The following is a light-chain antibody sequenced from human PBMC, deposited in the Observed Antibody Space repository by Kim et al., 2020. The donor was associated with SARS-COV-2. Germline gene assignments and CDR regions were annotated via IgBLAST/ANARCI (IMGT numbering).Light chain of an antibody. CDR3: MLRTHWPNS. J-gene: IGKJ2*03. CDR1: QNLVSSDRDTD. CDR2: KVS. V-gene: IGKV2-30*01. Sequence: QPASISCRTSQNLVSSDRDTDLSWYQQRPGQSPSRLIYKVSIRDSEVPDRFSRSRSGTDFTLRISRVEAEDVGVYYCMLRTHWPNSFGQGTKLEI.